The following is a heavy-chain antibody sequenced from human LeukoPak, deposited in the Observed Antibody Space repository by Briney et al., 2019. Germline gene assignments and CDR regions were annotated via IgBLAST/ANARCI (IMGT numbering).Heavy chain of an antibody. CDR2: ISYDGSNK. V-gene: IGHV3-30*18. J-gene: IGHJ5*02. D-gene: IGHD6-19*01. Sequence: PGRSLRLSCAASGFTFSSYGMHWVRQAPGKGLEWVAVISYDGSNKYYADSMKGRFTISRDNSKDTLYLQMNSLRAEDTAVYYCAKDLSSGWTNWFDPWGQGTLVTVSS. CDR3: AKDLSSGWTNWFDP. CDR1: GFTFSSYG.